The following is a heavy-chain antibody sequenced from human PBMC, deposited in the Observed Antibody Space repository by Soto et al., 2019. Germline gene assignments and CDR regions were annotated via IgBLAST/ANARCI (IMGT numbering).Heavy chain of an antibody. Sequence: EVQLVESGGGLVQPGGSLRISCAAPGFTLSTGWMHWVRQTPGKGLLWVSRISSDGRSTNYADSVGVRFTVSWDNARNTLYLQMSSLRVEDTAVYYCTSGAAFRGQGILVTVSS. CDR3: TSGAAF. V-gene: IGHV3-74*01. J-gene: IGHJ4*02. CDR2: ISSDGRST. CDR1: GFTLSTGW. D-gene: IGHD6-25*01.